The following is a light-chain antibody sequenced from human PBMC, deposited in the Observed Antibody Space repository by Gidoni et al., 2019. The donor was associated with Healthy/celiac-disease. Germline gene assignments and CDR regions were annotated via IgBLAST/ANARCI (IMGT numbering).Light chain of an antibody. Sequence: DIQMTQSPSSLSASVGDRVTITCRASQSISSDLNWYQQKPGKAPKLLIYAASSLQSGVPSRFSGSGSGTDFTLSSSSLQPEDFANYYCQQSYSTPLFXXXTKLEIK. J-gene: IGKJ2*01. CDR3: QQSYSTPL. V-gene: IGKV1-39*01. CDR2: AAS. CDR1: QSISSD.